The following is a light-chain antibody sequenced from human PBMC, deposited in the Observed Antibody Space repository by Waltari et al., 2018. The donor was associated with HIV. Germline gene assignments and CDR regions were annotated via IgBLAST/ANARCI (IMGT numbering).Light chain of an antibody. J-gene: IGLJ1*01. CDR1: SGNIASSY. CDR2: ANN. Sequence: NFILTQPHSVSESPGKTVTISCTRSSGNIASSYVQCDQQRPGSSPTTVIYANNQRPSGVPDRFSGSIDSSSNSASLTISGLRTEDEADYYCQSHDNKIFYVFGGGTYVTVL. V-gene: IGLV6-57*01. CDR3: QSHDNKIFYV.